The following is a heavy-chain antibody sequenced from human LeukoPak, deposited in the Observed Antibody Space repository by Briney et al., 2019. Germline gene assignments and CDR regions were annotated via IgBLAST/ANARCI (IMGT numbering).Heavy chain of an antibody. J-gene: IGHJ4*02. CDR2: IKTDGSIT. D-gene: IGHD3-10*01. CDR3: VRERYHGSGAPKFDF. V-gene: IGHV3-74*01. Sequence: GGSLRLSCAASGFSFSVYWMHWVRQAPGKGPVWVSRIKTDGSITDYADSVKGRFTISRDNAKNTLYLQVNSLRAEDTAVYYCVRERYHGSGAPKFDFWGQGTLVTVSS. CDR1: GFSFSVYW.